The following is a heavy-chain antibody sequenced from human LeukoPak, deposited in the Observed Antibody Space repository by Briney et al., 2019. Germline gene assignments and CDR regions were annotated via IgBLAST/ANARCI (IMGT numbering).Heavy chain of an antibody. CDR1: SYYW. CDR2: IKQDGSEK. CDR3: ARDGCSSASCFFDY. J-gene: IGHJ4*02. Sequence: SYYWMTWVRQAPGKGLEWVANIKQDGSEKYYVDSVKGRFTISRDDAKNSLYLQMNSLRAEDTAVYYCARDGCSSASCFFDYWGQGSLVTVSS. D-gene: IGHD2-2*01. V-gene: IGHV3-7*01.